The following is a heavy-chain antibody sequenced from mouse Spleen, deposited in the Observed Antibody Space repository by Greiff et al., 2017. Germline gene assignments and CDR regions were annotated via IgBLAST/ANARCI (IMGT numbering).Heavy chain of an antibody. V-gene: IGHV3-6*01. J-gene: IGHJ1*01. CDR3: ARARRVVATDWYFDV. D-gene: IGHD1-1*01. CDR2: ISYDGSN. CDR1: GYSITSGYY. Sequence: VQLKESGPGLVKPSQSLSLTCSVTGYSITSGYYWNWIRQFPGNKLEWMGYISYDGSNNYNPSLKNRISITRDTSKNQFFLQLNSVTTEDTATYYCARARRVVATDWYFDVGGAGTTVTVSS.